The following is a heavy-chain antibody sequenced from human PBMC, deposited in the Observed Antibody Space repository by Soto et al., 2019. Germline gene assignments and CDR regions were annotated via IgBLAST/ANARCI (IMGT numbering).Heavy chain of an antibody. CDR3: ARGTYDSSGYYYYYGMDV. Sequence: SVKVSCKASGGTFSSYAISWVRQAPGQGLEWMGGIIPIFGTANYAQKFQGRVTITADESTSTAYMELSSLRSEDTAVYYCARGTYDSSGYYYYYGMDVWGQGTTVTVS. D-gene: IGHD3-22*01. V-gene: IGHV1-69*13. J-gene: IGHJ6*02. CDR1: GGTFSSYA. CDR2: IIPIFGTA.